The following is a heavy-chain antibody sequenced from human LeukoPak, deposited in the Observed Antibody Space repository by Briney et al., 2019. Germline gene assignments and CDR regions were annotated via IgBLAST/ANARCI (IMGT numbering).Heavy chain of an antibody. Sequence: SETLSLTCTVSGGSISSYYWSWIRQPPGKGLEWIGNIYYSGSANHNPSLKSRVTISRDTSKNQFSLKLTSVTTADTAVYYCARAGGVKTAALDLDYWGQGTLVTVSS. D-gene: IGHD6-25*01. CDR2: IYYSGSA. CDR3: ARAGGVKTAALDLDY. V-gene: IGHV4-59*01. CDR1: GGSISSYY. J-gene: IGHJ4*02.